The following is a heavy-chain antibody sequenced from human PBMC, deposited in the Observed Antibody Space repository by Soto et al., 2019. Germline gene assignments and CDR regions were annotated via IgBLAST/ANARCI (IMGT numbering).Heavy chain of an antibody. CDR3: ARSTMVRGVRGPLV. CDR1: GGSISSYY. CDR2: IYYSGST. D-gene: IGHD3-10*01. J-gene: IGHJ6*02. V-gene: IGHV4-59*01. Sequence: ETLSLTCTVSGGSISSYYWSWIRQPPGKGLEWIGHIYYSGSTYYNSSLKSRVTISLDTSKNQFSLKLSSVTAADTAVYYCARSTMVRGVRGPLVWGQGTTVTVSS.